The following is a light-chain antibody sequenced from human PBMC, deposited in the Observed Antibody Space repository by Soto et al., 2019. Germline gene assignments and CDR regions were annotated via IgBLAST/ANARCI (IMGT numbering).Light chain of an antibody. CDR1: QSVSTN. CDR3: QQYDNWPRT. Sequence: EIVMTQSPASLSVPPGERSTLSCRASQSVSTNFAWYLQKPCQAPRLLIYGASTRATAVPARFTASGSGTEFTLSISSLQSDDFGVYYCQQYDNWPRTFGQGTKVDIK. CDR2: GAS. V-gene: IGKV3-15*01. J-gene: IGKJ1*01.